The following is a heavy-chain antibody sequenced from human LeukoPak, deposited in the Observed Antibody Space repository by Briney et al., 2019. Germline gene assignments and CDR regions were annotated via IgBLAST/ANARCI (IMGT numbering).Heavy chain of an antibody. J-gene: IGHJ4*02. V-gene: IGHV1-46*01. CDR2: INPSGGST. CDR3: ARDYYYGSGSYYFSQLDY. CDR1: GYTFTSYY. D-gene: IGHD3-10*01. Sequence: ASVKVSCKASGYTFTSYYMHWVRQAPGQGLEWMGIINPSGGSTSYAQKFQGRVTMTRDTSTSTVYMELSGLRSEDTAVYYCARDYYYGSGSYYFSQLDYWGQGTLVTVSS.